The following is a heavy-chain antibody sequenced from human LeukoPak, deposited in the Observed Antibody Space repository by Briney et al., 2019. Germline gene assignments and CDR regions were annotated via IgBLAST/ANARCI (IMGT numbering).Heavy chain of an antibody. CDR3: ARLHPFRYFDY. V-gene: IGHV3-64*01. J-gene: IGHJ4*02. CDR2: ISSNGGST. CDR1: GFTFSSYA. Sequence: TGGSLRLSCAASGFTFSSYAMHWVRQAPGKGLEYVSAISSNGGSTYYANSVKGRFTISRDNSKKTLYLQMGSLRAEDMAVYYCARLHPFRYFDYWGQGTLVTVSS.